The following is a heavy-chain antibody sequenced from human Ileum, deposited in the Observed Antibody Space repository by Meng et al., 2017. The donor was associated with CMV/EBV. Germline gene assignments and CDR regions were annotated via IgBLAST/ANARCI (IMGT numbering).Heavy chain of an antibody. CDR3: ARTQDCSSTSCYTGFDP. CDR1: SISSGDYY. V-gene: IGHV4-30-4*08. Sequence: SISSGDYYWTWLRQPPGKGLEWIGFIKYSGRTYYNPSLKSRLTILLDTSKNQFSLRLSSVTAADTAVYYCARTQDCSSTSCYTGFDPWGQGNLVTSPQ. D-gene: IGHD2-2*01. CDR2: IKYSGRT. J-gene: IGHJ5*02.